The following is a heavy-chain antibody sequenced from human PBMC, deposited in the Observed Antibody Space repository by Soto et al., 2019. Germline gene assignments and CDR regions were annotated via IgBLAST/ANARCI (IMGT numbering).Heavy chain of an antibody. Sequence: SETLSLTCTVSGASISSDDSYWNWIRQPPGKGLEWIGYIHDSGNTDYNPSLKSRVTISVDTSENQFSLKLSSETAADTAVYYCARDWKGFFDPWGQGTLVTVSS. V-gene: IGHV4-61*08. J-gene: IGHJ5*02. CDR3: ARDWKGFFDP. CDR2: IHDSGNT. CDR1: GASISSDDSY. D-gene: IGHD1-1*01.